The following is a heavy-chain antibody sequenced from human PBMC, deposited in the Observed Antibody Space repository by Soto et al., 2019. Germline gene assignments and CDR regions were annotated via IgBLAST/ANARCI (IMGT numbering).Heavy chain of an antibody. CDR2: ISYDGSNK. Sequence: QVQLVESGGGVVQPGRSLRLSCAASGFTFSSYGMHWVRQAPGKGLEWVAVISYDGSNKYYADSVKGRFTISRDNSKNTLYLQMNSLRAEDTAVYYCAKVPGDYGDLYVDVGGVDYWGQGTLVTVSS. D-gene: IGHD4-17*01. CDR3: AKVPGDYGDLYVDVGGVDY. V-gene: IGHV3-30*18. CDR1: GFTFSSYG. J-gene: IGHJ4*02.